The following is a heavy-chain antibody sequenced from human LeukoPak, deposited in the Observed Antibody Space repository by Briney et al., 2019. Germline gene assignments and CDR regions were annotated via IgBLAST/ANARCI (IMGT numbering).Heavy chain of an antibody. CDR1: GGTFSSYA. J-gene: IGHJ4*02. V-gene: IGHV1-69*13. CDR3: ARRGVVRYSGYESTLFDY. CDR2: IIPIFGTA. D-gene: IGHD5-12*01. Sequence: SVKVSCKASGGTFSSYAISWVRQAPGQGLEWMGGIIPIFGTANYAQKFQGRVTITADESTSTAYMELSSLRSDDTAVYYCARRGVVRYSGYESTLFDYWGQGTLVTVSS.